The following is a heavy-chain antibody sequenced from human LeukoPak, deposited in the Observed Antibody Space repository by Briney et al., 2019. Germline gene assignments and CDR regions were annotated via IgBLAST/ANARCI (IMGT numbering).Heavy chain of an antibody. CDR1: GFTFSSSW. CDR3: ARYADGIFY. D-gene: IGHD1-14*01. Sequence: GGSLRLSCAASGFTFSSSWMHWVRQAPGKGLIWVSRVNGDGTGTIYADSVKGRFTISRDNAKNTLYLQMNSLRAEDTAVYYCARYADGIFYWGQGTLVTVSS. J-gene: IGHJ4*02. CDR2: VNGDGTGT. V-gene: IGHV3-74*01.